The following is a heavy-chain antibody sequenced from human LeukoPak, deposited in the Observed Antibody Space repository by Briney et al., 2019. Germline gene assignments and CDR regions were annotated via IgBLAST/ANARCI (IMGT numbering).Heavy chain of an antibody. CDR3: ARNNWNYVIDY. CDR2: IYHSGST. CDR1: GGSISSGGYS. Sequence: SETLSLTCAVSGGSISSGGYSWSWIRQPPGKGLEWIGYIYHSGSTYYNPSLKSRVTISVDTSKNQFSLKLSSVTAADTAVYYCARNNWNYVIDYWGQGTLVTVSS. J-gene: IGHJ4*02. D-gene: IGHD1-7*01. V-gene: IGHV4-30-2*01.